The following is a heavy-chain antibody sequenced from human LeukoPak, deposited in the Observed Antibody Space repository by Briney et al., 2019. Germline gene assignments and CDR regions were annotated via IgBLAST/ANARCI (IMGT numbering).Heavy chain of an antibody. CDR1: GGSFSGYY. CDR2: INHSGST. CDR3: ARTIGYCSGGSCYFYYGMDV. V-gene: IGHV4-34*01. Sequence: SETLSLTCAVYGGSFSGYYWSWIRQPPGRGLEWIGEINHSGSTNYNPSLKSRVTISVDTSKNQFSLKLSSVTAADTAVYYCARTIGYCSGGSCYFYYGMDVWGQGTTVTVSS. J-gene: IGHJ6*02. D-gene: IGHD2-15*01.